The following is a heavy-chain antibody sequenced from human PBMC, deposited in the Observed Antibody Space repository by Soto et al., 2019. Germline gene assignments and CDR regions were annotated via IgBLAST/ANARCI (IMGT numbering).Heavy chain of an antibody. J-gene: IGHJ4*02. CDR3: ATAYVVIPAAVFDY. Sequence: ASVKVSCKAPGYTFTSYYMHWVRQAPGQGLEWMGIINPSGETIYAQKFQGRVTMTEDISTDTDYMELSSLRSEDTAVYYCATAYVVIPAAVFDYWGQGTLVTVSS. D-gene: IGHD2-2*01. CDR2: INPSGET. CDR1: GYTFTSYY. V-gene: IGHV1-46*01.